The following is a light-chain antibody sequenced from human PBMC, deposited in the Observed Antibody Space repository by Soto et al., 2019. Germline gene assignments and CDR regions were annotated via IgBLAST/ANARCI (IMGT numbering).Light chain of an antibody. CDR3: QQYNNWPPWT. V-gene: IGKV3-15*01. J-gene: IGKJ1*01. Sequence: ELVMTQSPATLSVSPGERATLSCRASQSVSGNLAWYQQKPGQAPRLLIYGASTRAAGIPARFSGSGAGTEFTLTISSLQSADFAVYYCQQYNNWPPWTFGQGTKVEIK. CDR2: GAS. CDR1: QSVSGN.